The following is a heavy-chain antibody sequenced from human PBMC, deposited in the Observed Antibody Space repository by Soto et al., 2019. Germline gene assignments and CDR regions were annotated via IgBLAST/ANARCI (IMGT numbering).Heavy chain of an antibody. V-gene: IGHV3-48*02. D-gene: IGHD6-19*01. J-gene: IGHJ4*02. CDR3: ARSVEGHFDY. CDR1: GFRFSIYS. Sequence: EVQLVESGGGLVQPGGSLRLSCAASGFRFSIYSMNWVRQAPGKGLEWSAYITSDTNTIKYADSVKGRFTLSRDNDKNSVYLQMNSLRDEDTAVYYCARSVEGHFDYWGQGTVVTVSA. CDR2: ITSDTNTI.